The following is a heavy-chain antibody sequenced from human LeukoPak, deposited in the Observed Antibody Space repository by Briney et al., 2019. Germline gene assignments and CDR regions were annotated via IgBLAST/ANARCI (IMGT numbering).Heavy chain of an antibody. Sequence: GASVKVSCEASGYTFTGYYMHWVRQAPGQGLEWMGWINPNSGGTNYAQKFQGRVTMTRDTSISTAYMELSRLRSDDTAVYYCARNYYDSSGYENWFDPWGQGTLVTVSS. V-gene: IGHV1-2*02. D-gene: IGHD3-22*01. CDR2: INPNSGGT. CDR1: GYTFTGYY. J-gene: IGHJ5*02. CDR3: ARNYYDSSGYENWFDP.